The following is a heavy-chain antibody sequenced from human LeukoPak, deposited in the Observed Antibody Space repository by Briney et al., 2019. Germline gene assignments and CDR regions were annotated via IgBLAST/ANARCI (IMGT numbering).Heavy chain of an antibody. CDR3: ARGHGSGSSYYFDY. CDR2: IGTAGDP. Sequence: GGSLRLSCAASGFTFSSYDMHWVRQATGKGLEWVSAIGTAGDPYYPGSVKGRFTISRENAKNSLYLQMNSLRAGDTAVYCCARGHGSGSSYYFDYWGQGTLVTVSS. J-gene: IGHJ4*02. D-gene: IGHD3-10*01. V-gene: IGHV3-13*05. CDR1: GFTFSSYD.